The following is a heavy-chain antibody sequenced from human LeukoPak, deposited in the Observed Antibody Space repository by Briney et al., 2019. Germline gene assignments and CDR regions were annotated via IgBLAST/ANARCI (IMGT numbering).Heavy chain of an antibody. CDR2: IYYSGST. Sequence: SETLSLTCTVSGGSISGYYWSWIRQPPGKGLEWIGYIYYSGSTNYNPSLKSRVTISVDTSKNQFSLKLSSVTAADTAVYYCARGRRNVAVADYWGQGTLVTVSS. CDR3: ARGRRNVAVADY. V-gene: IGHV4-59*01. D-gene: IGHD6-19*01. CDR1: GGSISGYY. J-gene: IGHJ4*02.